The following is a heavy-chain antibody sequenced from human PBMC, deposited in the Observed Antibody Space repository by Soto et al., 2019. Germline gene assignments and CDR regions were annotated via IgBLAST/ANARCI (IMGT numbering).Heavy chain of an antibody. CDR3: ARDAVKGPDGYNRLRYYYYGMDV. V-gene: IGHV3-33*01. J-gene: IGHJ6*02. CDR2: TYYDGNNK. D-gene: IGHD5-12*01. CDR1: GFTFSGYA. Sequence: PGGSLRLSCAASGFTFSGYAMHWVRQAPGKGLEWVALTYYDGNNKYYADSVKGRFTISRDNSKNTLYLQMNSLRAEDTAVYYCARDAVKGPDGYNRLRYYYYGMDVWGQGTTVTVSS.